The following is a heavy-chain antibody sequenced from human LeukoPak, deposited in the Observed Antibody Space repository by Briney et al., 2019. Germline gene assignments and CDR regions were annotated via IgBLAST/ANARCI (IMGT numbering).Heavy chain of an antibody. V-gene: IGHV3-21*04. CDR3: AKDSLEAAGNWDS. D-gene: IGHD6-13*01. CDR1: GFTFSSYS. Sequence: GGSLRLSCAASGFTFSSYSMNWVRQAPGKGLEWVSSISSSSSYIYYADSVKGRFTISRDNSKNSLYLQMNSLRTEDTALYYCAKDSLEAAGNWDSWGQGTLVTVSS. CDR2: ISSSSSYI. J-gene: IGHJ4*02.